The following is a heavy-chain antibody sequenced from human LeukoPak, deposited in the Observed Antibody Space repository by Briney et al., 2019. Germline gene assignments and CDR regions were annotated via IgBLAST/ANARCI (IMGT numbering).Heavy chain of an antibody. D-gene: IGHD6-19*01. CDR2: ISGDCGST. V-gene: IGHV3-43*02. CDR3: ARESETSGWYDY. J-gene: IGHJ4*02. CDR1: GFIFA. Sequence: GGSLRLSCAAPGFIFAIHWVRQAPGKGLEWVSLISGDCGSTFYADSVRGRFTISRDNTRKSLSLQMSSLRSEDTALYYCARESETSGWYDYWGQGTLVTVSS.